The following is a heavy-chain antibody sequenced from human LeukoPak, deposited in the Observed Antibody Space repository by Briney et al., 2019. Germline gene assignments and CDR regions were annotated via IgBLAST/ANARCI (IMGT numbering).Heavy chain of an antibody. CDR2: ISSSSSYI. J-gene: IGHJ4*02. V-gene: IGHV3-21*01. CDR1: GFTFSSYS. Sequence: PGGSLRLSCAASGFTFSSYSMKWVRQAPGKGLEWVSSISSSSSYIYYADSVKGRFTISRDNAKNSLYLQLNSLRAEDTAVYYCARGYSSGWYFDYWGQGTLVTVSS. CDR3: ARGYSSGWYFDY. D-gene: IGHD6-19*01.